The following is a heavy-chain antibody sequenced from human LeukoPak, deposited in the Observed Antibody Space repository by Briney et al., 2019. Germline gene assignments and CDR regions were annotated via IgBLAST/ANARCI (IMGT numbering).Heavy chain of an antibody. J-gene: IGHJ4*02. CDR2: ISAGGTRT. CDR1: GFSFSNYA. Sequence: PGGSLRLSCAASGFSFSNYAMAWVRQAPGKGLEWVSGISAGGTRTYYADSVRGRFTIFRDNSMDTVYLQMNSLRAEDTAVYYCARRAGAYSHPYDYWGQGTLVTVSS. V-gene: IGHV3-23*01. D-gene: IGHD4/OR15-4a*01. CDR3: ARRAGAYSHPYDY.